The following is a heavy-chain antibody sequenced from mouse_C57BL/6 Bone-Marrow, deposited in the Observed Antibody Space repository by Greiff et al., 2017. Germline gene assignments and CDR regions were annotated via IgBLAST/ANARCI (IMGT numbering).Heavy chain of an antibody. CDR2: IDPENGDT. CDR1: GFNIKDDY. D-gene: IGHD2-1*01. V-gene: IGHV14-4*01. CDR3: TSYGNYDYFDY. J-gene: IGHJ2*01. Sequence: EVQLQQSGAELVRPGASVKLSCTASGFNIKDDYMHWVKQRPEQGLEWIGWIDPENGDTEYASKFQGKATITADTSSNTAYLPLSSLTSEDTAVYYCTSYGNYDYFDYWGQGTTLTVSS.